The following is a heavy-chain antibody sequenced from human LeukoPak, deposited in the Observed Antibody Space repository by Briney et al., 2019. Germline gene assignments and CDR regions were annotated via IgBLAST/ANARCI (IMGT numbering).Heavy chain of an antibody. CDR3: ATHSFRSGYYFDY. J-gene: IGHJ4*02. D-gene: IGHD6-25*01. CDR2: IFHSGIT. V-gene: IGHV4-38-2*01. CDR1: GYSISSGYY. Sequence: SETLSLTCAVSGYSISSGYYWGWIRQPPGKGLEWIGSIFHSGITYYNPSLKSRLTISLDTSKNHFSLKLSSVTAADTAVYYCATHSFRSGYYFDYWGQGTLVTVSS.